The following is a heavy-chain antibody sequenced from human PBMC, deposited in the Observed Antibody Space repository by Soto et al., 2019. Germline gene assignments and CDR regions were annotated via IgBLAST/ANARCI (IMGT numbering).Heavy chain of an antibody. V-gene: IGHV4-59*12. CDR2: IYDSGST. CDR3: ARDNTPLRYSGSYDWFGP. J-gene: IGHJ5*02. Sequence: LQTLSLSCTVPGRSNSSYDWSWILKHPGKGLEWIGYIYDSGSTHYNPSLKSRVTISVDTSNNRFSLKRSSVTAADAAVYYCARDNTPLRYSGSYDWFGPWGQGALVTVSS. CDR1: GRSNSSYD. D-gene: IGHD1-26*01.